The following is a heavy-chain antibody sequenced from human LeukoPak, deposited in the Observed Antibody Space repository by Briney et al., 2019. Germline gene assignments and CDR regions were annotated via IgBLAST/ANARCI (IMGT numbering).Heavy chain of an antibody. CDR2: IIPIFGTA. V-gene: IGHV1-69*05. CDR1: GGTFSSYA. J-gene: IGHJ4*02. D-gene: IGHD3-10*01. CDR3: ARLRYYYGSGSYSPFDY. Sequence: ASVKVSCKASGGTFSSYAISWVRQAPGQGLEWMGRIIPIFGTANYAQKFQGRVTITTDESTSTAYMELSSLRSEDTAVYYCARLRYYYGSGSYSPFDYWGQGTLVTVSS.